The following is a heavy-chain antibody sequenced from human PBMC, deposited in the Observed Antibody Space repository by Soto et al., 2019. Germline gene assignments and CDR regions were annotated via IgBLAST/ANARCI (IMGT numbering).Heavy chain of an antibody. CDR1: GFTFSSYA. V-gene: IGHV3-23*01. CDR2: ISGSGGST. D-gene: IGHD3-9*01. J-gene: IGHJ4*02. CDR3: PKELPRYFAWLLGGWDY. Sequence: EVQLLESGGGLVQPGGSLRLSCAASGFTFSSYAMSWVRQAPGKGLEWVSAISGSGGSTYYADSVKGRFTISRDNSKNTLYLQMNSLGAEDTAVYYCPKELPRYFAWLLGGWDYWGQGTLVTISS.